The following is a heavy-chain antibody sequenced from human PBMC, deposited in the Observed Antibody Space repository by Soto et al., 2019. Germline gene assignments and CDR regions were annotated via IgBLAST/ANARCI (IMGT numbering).Heavy chain of an antibody. Sequence: SETLSLTCTVSGGSISSYYWSWIRQPPGKGLEWIGYIYYSGSTNYNPSLKSRVTISVDTSKNQFSLKLSSVTAADTAVYYCARATTDSSGWFYDFDYWGQGTLVTVSS. CDR1: GGSISSYY. V-gene: IGHV4-59*01. J-gene: IGHJ4*02. CDR3: ARATTDSSGWFYDFDY. CDR2: IYYSGST. D-gene: IGHD6-19*01.